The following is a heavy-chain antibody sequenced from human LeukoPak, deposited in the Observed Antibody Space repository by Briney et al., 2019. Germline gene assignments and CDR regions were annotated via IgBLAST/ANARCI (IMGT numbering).Heavy chain of an antibody. D-gene: IGHD3-10*01. CDR3: ATNTMFRGIHAFDI. J-gene: IGHJ3*02. Sequence: GESLKISCKGSGYSFTSYWIGWVRQMPGKGLEWMGIIYPGDSDTRYSPSSQGQVTISADKSISTAYLQWSGLKASDSAMYYCATNTMFRGIHAFDIWGQGTMVTVSS. V-gene: IGHV5-51*01. CDR2: IYPGDSDT. CDR1: GYSFTSYW.